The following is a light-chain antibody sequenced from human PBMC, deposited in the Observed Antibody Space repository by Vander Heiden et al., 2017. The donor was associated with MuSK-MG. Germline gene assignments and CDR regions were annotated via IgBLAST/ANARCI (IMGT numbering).Light chain of an antibody. V-gene: IGKV4-1*01. CDR1: QSVLYTTSNKNS. J-gene: IGKJ1*01. CDR2: WSS. CDR3: QQDYSTPWT. Sequence: DIVMTQSPDSLAVSLGERATINCKSSQSVLYTTSNKNSLVWYQQKPGQPPKLLISWSSTRESGVPDRFSGSGSGTDFTLTITSLQAEDVAVYYCQQDYSTPWTFGQGTTVEIK.